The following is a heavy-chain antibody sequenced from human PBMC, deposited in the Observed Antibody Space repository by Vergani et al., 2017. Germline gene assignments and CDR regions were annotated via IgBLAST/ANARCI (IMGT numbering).Heavy chain of an antibody. CDR3: ANEGSANRIRGWLDH. J-gene: IGHJ4*02. CDR1: GFSVSNSG. Sequence: QVQLVESGGGVVQPGGSLRLSCVASGFSVSNSGMHWVRQTPGKGLEWVAFIQYDGSDIFYADFVEGRFTISRDNSKNSLYPQMRSLRFDDTAVYYCANEGSANRIRGWLDHWGQGALVTVSS. D-gene: IGHD3-10*01. CDR2: IQYDGSDI. V-gene: IGHV3-30*02.